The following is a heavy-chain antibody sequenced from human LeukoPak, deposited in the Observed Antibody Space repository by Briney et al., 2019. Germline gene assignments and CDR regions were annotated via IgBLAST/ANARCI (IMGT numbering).Heavy chain of an antibody. CDR2: INPHNGGT. V-gene: IGHV1-2*07. Sequence: ASVKVSCKASGYTFTGYYLHWVRQAPGQGLEWMGWINPHNGGTNYAHKFQGRVTMTRDTSISTAYMELSRLRSDDTAVYYCARGDYVSLGIHRDYWGQGTLVTVSS. J-gene: IGHJ4*02. D-gene: IGHD4-17*01. CDR3: ARGDYVSLGIHRDY. CDR1: GYTFTGYY.